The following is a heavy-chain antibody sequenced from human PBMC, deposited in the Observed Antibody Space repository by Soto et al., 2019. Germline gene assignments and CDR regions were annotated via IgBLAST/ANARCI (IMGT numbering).Heavy chain of an antibody. CDR2: ISRSGGGI. Sequence: PGESLRLSCAASGCTFSSYTMNWVRQAPGKGLEWVSYISRSGGGIYYADSVKGRFTISRDNSKNSLYLQMNSLRAEDTAVYHCAKDHCSGGSCYSGGYGMDVWGQGTTVTVSS. J-gene: IGHJ6*02. CDR3: AKDHCSGGSCYSGGYGMDV. CDR1: GCTFSSYT. D-gene: IGHD2-15*01. V-gene: IGHV3-23*01.